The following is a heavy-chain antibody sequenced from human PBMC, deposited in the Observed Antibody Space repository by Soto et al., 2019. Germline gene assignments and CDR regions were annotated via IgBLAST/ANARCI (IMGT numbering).Heavy chain of an antibody. CDR2: ISAYNGNT. J-gene: IGHJ5*02. Sequence: PSVNRSCKASGYTFTSYGISWVRQAPGQGLEWMGWISAYNGNTNYAQKLQGRVTMTTDTSTSTAYMELRSLRSDDTAVYYCAIVPSSSQHGLFAPWGQGTLVIGSS. D-gene: IGHD6-13*01. V-gene: IGHV1-18*01. CDR1: GYTFTSYG. CDR3: AIVPSSSQHGLFAP.